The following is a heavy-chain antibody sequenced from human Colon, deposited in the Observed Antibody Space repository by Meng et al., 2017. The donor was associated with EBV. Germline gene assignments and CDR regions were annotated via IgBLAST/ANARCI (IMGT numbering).Heavy chain of an antibody. D-gene: IGHD2-21*02. J-gene: IGHJ4*02. V-gene: IGHV4-4*02. CDR3: ARVGAYCGGDCYHPR. Sequence: QVPLSGSGPALVSPSGTLALTCAVSGGSLRSKNWWSWLLHPLGTGMEWIGEIYHSGSTNYKPSLKSRVTISVDESKSQFSLRLSSVTGADTAVYYCARVGAYCGGDCYHPRWGQGTLVTVSS. CDR2: IYHSGST. CDR1: GGSLRSKNW.